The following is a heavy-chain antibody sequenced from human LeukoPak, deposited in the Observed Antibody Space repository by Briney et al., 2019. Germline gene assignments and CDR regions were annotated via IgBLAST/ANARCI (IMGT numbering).Heavy chain of an antibody. J-gene: IGHJ4*02. V-gene: IGHV1-18*01. CDR1: GYTFTSYG. D-gene: IGHD3-22*01. CDR2: ISAYNGNT. Sequence: GASVKVSCKASGYTFTSYGISWVRQAPGQGLEWMGWISAYNGNTNYAQKFQGRVTMTRDTSTSTVYMELSSLRSEDTAVYYCARAQADYYDSSGYPIPFDYWGQGTLVTVSS. CDR3: ARAQADYYDSSGYPIPFDY.